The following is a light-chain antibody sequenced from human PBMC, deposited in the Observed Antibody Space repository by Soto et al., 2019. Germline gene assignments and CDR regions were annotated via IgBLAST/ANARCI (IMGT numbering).Light chain of an antibody. V-gene: IGKV3-15*01. Sequence: EIVMTQSPGTLSVSPGERATLSCRGSQSVSSNLAWYQQKPGQAPRLLIYGASSRATGVPARFSGSGSGTEFTFTIGSLQSEDFAVYYCQQYNGWPLPFGGGTKVEIK. CDR3: QQYNGWPLP. CDR1: QSVSSN. J-gene: IGKJ4*01. CDR2: GAS.